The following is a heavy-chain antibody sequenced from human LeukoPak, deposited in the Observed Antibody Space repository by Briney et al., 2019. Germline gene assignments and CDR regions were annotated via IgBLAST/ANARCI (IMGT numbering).Heavy chain of an antibody. Sequence: PGESLRLSCAASGFTFSSYAMTWVRQAPGKGLEWVSVIYSGGSTYYADSVKGRFTISRDNSKSTLYLQMNSLRVEDTAVYYCARGIAVADTGFFDYWGQGTLVTVSS. CDR2: IYSGGST. J-gene: IGHJ4*02. V-gene: IGHV3-66*01. CDR1: GFTFSSYA. D-gene: IGHD6-19*01. CDR3: ARGIAVADTGFFDY.